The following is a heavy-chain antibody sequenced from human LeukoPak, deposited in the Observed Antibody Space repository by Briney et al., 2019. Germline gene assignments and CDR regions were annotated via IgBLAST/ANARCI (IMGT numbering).Heavy chain of an antibody. D-gene: IGHD1-26*01. CDR2: ISYDGSNK. CDR1: GFTFSSYA. V-gene: IGHV3-30-3*01. J-gene: IGHJ4*02. Sequence: GRSLSLSCAASGFTFSSYAMHWVRKAPGKGLERVAVISYDGSNKYYADSVKGRLTISRDNSKNTLYLQMNSLRAEDTAVYYCARDSGSLPPYFDYWGQGALVTVSS. CDR3: ARDSGSLPPYFDY.